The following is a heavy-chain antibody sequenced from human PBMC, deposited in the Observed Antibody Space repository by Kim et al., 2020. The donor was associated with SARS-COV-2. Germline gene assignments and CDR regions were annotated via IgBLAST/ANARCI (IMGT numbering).Heavy chain of an antibody. V-gene: IGHV3-30*18. CDR1: GFTFSSYG. D-gene: IGHD3-9*01. J-gene: IGHJ2*01. Sequence: GGSLRLSCAASGFTFSSYGMHWVRQAPGKGLEWVAVISYDGSNKYYADSVKGRFTISRYNSKNTLYLQMNSLRAEDTAVYYCAKDTLRYFDWLSPEGPWYFDLWGRGTLVTVSS. CDR3: AKDTLRYFDWLSPEGPWYFDL. CDR2: ISYDGSNK.